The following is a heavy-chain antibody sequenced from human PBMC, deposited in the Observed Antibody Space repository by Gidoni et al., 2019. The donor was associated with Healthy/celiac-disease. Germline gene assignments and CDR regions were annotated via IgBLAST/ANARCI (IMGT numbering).Heavy chain of an antibody. Sequence: QVQLVESGGGVVQPGRSLRLSCAASGFTFSSYGMHWVRQAPGKGLEGVAVIWYDGSNKYYADSVKGRFTISRDNSKNTLYLQMNSLRAEDTAVYYCAGFSSSGYFSYYWGQGTLVTVSS. CDR2: IWYDGSNK. V-gene: IGHV3-33*08. CDR3: AGFSSSGYFSYY. J-gene: IGHJ4*02. CDR1: GFTFSSYG. D-gene: IGHD3-22*01.